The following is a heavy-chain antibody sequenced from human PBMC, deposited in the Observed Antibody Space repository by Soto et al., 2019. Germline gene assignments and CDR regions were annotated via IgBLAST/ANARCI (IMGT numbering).Heavy chain of an antibody. J-gene: IGHJ3*02. CDR1: GYTFISYA. CDR3: ARDLNDSDYDYVWGSYRPDTFDI. Sequence: QVQLVQSGAEVKKPGASVKVSCKASGYTFISYAMHWVRQAPGQRLEWMGWINVGNGNTKYSQKFQSRVTITRDTSASTAYMELSSLRSEDTAVYYCARDLNDSDYDYVWGSYRPDTFDIWGQGTMVTVSS. D-gene: IGHD3-16*02. V-gene: IGHV1-3*01. CDR2: INVGNGNT.